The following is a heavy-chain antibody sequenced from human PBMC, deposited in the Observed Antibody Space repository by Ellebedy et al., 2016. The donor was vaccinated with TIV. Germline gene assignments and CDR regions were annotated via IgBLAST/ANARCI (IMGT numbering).Heavy chain of an antibody. J-gene: IGHJ4*02. CDR2: LTADGRST. CDR3: RPGHYSDA. V-gene: IGHV3-23*01. Sequence: GGSLRLXXAASGFSLSNSFVSWIRQAPGKGLEWASTLTADGRSTYFADSVKGRFTISRDNSKNTVYLQMNSLRSEDTAVYYCRPGHYSDAWGQGTLVTVSS. CDR1: GFSLSNSF.